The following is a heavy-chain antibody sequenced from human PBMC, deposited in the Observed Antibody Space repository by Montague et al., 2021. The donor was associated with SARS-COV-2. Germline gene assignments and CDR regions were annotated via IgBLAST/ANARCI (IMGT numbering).Heavy chain of an antibody. V-gene: IGHV4-34*01. D-gene: IGHD2-2*01. CDR3: ARFAYRLLFIASYYGMDV. Sequence: SETLSLTCAVDGGSFSGYCWRRTRQPPWEVLACSGEISHSGSTNYDPSLKSRVTISIDTSKNQFSLKLSSVTAADTAVYYCARFAYRLLFIASYYGMDVWGQGPTVTVSS. CDR2: ISHSGST. J-gene: IGHJ6*02. CDR1: GGSFSGYC.